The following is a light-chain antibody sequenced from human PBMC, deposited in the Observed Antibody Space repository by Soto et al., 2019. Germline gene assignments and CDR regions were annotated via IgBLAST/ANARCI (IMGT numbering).Light chain of an antibody. V-gene: IGLV7-46*01. Sequence: QAVVTQEPSLTVSPGGTVTLTCGSSTGAVTSNHHPYWFQQKAGQAPRTLIYDTSNKHSWTPARLSGSLLVDKAALTLSGAQPEEEAQYYCLLSYNAARVFGGGTKLTVL. CDR1: TGAVTSNHH. CDR2: DTS. CDR3: LLSYNAARV. J-gene: IGLJ2*01.